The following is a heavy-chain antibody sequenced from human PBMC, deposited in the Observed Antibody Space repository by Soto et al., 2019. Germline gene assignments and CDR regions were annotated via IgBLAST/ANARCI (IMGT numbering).Heavy chain of an antibody. J-gene: IGHJ4*02. V-gene: IGHV3-11*05. CDR3: ARLRLTGSFDY. CDR1: GFTFSDHY. CDR2: ISTSSSDT. Sequence: QVPLVESGGGLVKPGVSLRLSCVASGFTFSDHYMTWIRQAPGKGLEGLSYISTSSSDTNYADSVKGRFTVSRDNAMNSLYMQMNSLRAEDTAVYYCARLRLTGSFDYWGQGTLVTVSS.